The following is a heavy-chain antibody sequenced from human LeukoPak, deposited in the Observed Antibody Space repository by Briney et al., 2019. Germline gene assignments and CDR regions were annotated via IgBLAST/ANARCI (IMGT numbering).Heavy chain of an antibody. CDR1: GGSISSYY. CDR3: ARHGYSNYYYYYYMDV. V-gene: IGHV4-4*09. Sequence: SETLSLTCTVSGGSISSYYWSRIRQPPGKGLEWIGYIYTSGSTNYNPSLRSRVTISVDTSKNQFSLKLSSVTAADTAVYYCARHGYSNYYYYYYMDVWGKGTTVTVSS. D-gene: IGHD4-11*01. J-gene: IGHJ6*03. CDR2: IYTSGST.